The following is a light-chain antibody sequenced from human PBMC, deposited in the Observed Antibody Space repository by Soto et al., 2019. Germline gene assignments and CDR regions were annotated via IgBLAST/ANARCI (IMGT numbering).Light chain of an antibody. CDR3: QQYGSSGT. CDR1: QSVSNNY. V-gene: IGKV3-20*01. J-gene: IGKJ1*01. CDR2: GAS. Sequence: ELVLTQPPGTLSLSPGERATLSCMASQSVSNNYLAWYQQKPGHAPRLLIYGASNRATGIPDRFSGSGSGTDFALTISRLEPEDFAVYYCQQYGSSGTFGQGTKVDIK.